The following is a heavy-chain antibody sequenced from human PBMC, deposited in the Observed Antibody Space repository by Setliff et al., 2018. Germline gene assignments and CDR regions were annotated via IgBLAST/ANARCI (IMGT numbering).Heavy chain of an antibody. D-gene: IGHD3-22*01. CDR3: ARLALTGYDSSGYYYALEYYYYMDV. CDR2: ISTSSSTI. V-gene: IGHV3-48*01. CDR1: GFTFSSYG. Sequence: GGSLRLSCVASGFTFSSYGMTWVRQAPGKGLEWISYISTSSSTIYYADSVKGRFTISRDNANHSLYLQMNSLRAEDTAVYYCARLALTGYDSSGYYYALEYYYYMDVWGKGTTVTVSS. J-gene: IGHJ6*03.